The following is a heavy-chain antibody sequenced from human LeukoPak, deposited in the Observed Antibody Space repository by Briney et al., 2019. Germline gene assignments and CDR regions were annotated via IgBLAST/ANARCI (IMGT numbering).Heavy chain of an antibody. CDR2: ISGSGGST. CDR3: ARVRGSGFCSGSSCAKDPGYYYYMDV. Sequence: GGSLRLSCAASGFTFSSYAMSWVRQAPGEGLEWVSAISGSGGSTYYADSVKGRFTISRDNAKRSLDLQMYSLRAEDTAVYYCARVRGSGFCSGSSCAKDPGYYYYMDVWGKGTTVTVSS. J-gene: IGHJ6*03. V-gene: IGHV3-23*01. D-gene: IGHD2-2*01. CDR1: GFTFSSYA.